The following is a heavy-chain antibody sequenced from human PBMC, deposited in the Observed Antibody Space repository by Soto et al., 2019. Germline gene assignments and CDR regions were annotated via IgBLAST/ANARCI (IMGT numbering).Heavy chain of an antibody. Sequence: EVQLLESGGGLVQPGGSLRLSCAASGFTFSSYAMSWVRQATGKGLEWVSAISGSGGSTYYADSVKGRFTISRDNSNNTLYLQMNSLRAEDTAVYYCANSPGYSYGEGMDVWGQGTTVTVSS. V-gene: IGHV3-23*01. CDR1: GFTFSSYA. CDR3: ANSPGYSYGEGMDV. CDR2: ISGSGGST. J-gene: IGHJ6*02. D-gene: IGHD5-18*01.